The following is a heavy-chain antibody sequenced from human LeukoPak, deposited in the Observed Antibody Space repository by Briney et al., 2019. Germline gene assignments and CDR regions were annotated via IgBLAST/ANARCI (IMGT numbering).Heavy chain of an antibody. J-gene: IGHJ4*02. V-gene: IGHV3-7*01. CDR1: GFTFSAYW. D-gene: IGHD2/OR15-2a*01. Sequence: GGSLRLSCAASGFTFSAYWISWVRQAPGKGLEWVANIKLDGSEKYYVDSVKGRFTISRDNAKNSLYLQMNSLRAEDTAVYYCARGGRNLDYWGQGTLVTVSS. CDR3: ARGGRNLDY. CDR2: IKLDGSEK.